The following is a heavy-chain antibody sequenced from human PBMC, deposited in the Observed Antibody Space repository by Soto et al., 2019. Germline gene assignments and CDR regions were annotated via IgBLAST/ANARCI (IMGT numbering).Heavy chain of an antibody. J-gene: IGHJ4*02. CDR3: ARPRSSGSAGEFDD. V-gene: IGHV4-59*01. CDR2: IYYSGST. CDR1: GGSISPYY. D-gene: IGHD6-19*01. Sequence: QVQLQESGPGLVKPSETLSLTCTVSGGSISPYYWSWIRQPPGKGLEWIGFIYYSGSTNYNPSLKGRATVSLDTSQNQFSLMLYSVTAADTAVYYCARPRSSGSAGEFDDWGQGNLVTVSS.